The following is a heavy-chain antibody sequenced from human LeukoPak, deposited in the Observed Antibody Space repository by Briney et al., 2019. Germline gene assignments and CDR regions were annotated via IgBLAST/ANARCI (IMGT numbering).Heavy chain of an antibody. V-gene: IGHV5-51*01. CDR2: IYTGDSDP. CDR3: ARLDILTGSPFDY. Sequence: GESLKISCQGSGYSLTNYWIGWVRKMPGKGLEWMGIIYTGDSDPRYSPSFQGQVTISADKSISTAYLQWSSLKASDTAMYYCARLDILTGSPFDYWGQGTLVTVSS. D-gene: IGHD3-9*01. J-gene: IGHJ4*02. CDR1: GYSLTNYW.